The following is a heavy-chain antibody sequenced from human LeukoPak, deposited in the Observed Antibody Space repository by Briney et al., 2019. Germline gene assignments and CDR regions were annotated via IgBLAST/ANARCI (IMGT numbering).Heavy chain of an antibody. CDR2: IKQDGSEK. D-gene: IGHD3-16*02. J-gene: IGHJ4*02. CDR1: GFTFSSYA. CDR3: ARSTAGGVINWGIDY. V-gene: IGHV3-7*01. Sequence: GGPLRLSCAASGFTFSSYAMSWVRQAPGKGLEWVANIKQDGSEKYYVDSVKGRFTISRDNAKNSLYLQMNSLRAEDTAVYYCARSTAGGVINWGIDYWGQGTLVTVSS.